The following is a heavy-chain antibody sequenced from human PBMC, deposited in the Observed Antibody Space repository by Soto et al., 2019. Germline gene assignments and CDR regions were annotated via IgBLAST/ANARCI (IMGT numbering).Heavy chain of an antibody. D-gene: IGHD3-10*01. V-gene: IGHV1-3*01. CDR2: INAGNGNT. CDR3: ARGIWTMARGAYYFDS. CDR1: GYTFTNYA. J-gene: IGHJ4*02. Sequence: QVQLVQSGAEVKKPGASMKVSCRASGYTFTNYAMQLARQAPGQTLEWMGWINAGNGNTKYSQKFQGRITITRDTTASTAYLDLSSLRSEDTAVYYCARGIWTMARGAYYFDSWGQGTLVTVSS.